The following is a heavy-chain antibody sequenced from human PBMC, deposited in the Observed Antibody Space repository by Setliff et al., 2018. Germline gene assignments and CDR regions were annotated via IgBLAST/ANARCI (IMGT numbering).Heavy chain of an antibody. V-gene: IGHV4-39*07. CDR3: ARDPGHRSGTWSLDY. J-gene: IGHJ4*02. Sequence: SETLSLTCSVSGGSISGSHYYWGWIRQPPGKGLEWIGSISFGGNTYYNPSLKSRVTISLDTSKNQFSLKLNSVTAADTAVYSCARDPGHRSGTWSLDYWGQGTLVTVSS. CDR1: GGSISGSHYY. CDR2: ISFGGNT.